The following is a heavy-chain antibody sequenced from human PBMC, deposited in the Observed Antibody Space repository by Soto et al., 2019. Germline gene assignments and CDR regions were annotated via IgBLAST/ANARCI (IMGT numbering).Heavy chain of an antibody. D-gene: IGHD2-15*01. V-gene: IGHV3-23*01. J-gene: IGHJ3*02. CDR2: ITADGGT. Sequence: EVQVLESGGGLVQPGGSLRLSCEGSGFTVSSHAMTWIRQAPGKGPEWVSTITADGGTYYADSVKGRFAMSRDTSESTLYLQMNSLGAEDTVAYYCAPHVSCSGGSCQYDAFAIRGQGTIVTVSS. CDR3: APHVSCSGGSCQYDAFAI. CDR1: GFTVSSHA.